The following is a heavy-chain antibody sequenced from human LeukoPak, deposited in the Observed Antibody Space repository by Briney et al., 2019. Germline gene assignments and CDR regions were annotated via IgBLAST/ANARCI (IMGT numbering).Heavy chain of an antibody. CDR2: IYYSGST. V-gene: IGHV4-59*01. CDR1: GGSISSYY. J-gene: IGHJ3*02. Sequence: SETLSLTCTVSGGSISSYYWSWIRQPPGKGLEWIGYIYYSGSTNYNPSLKSRVTISVDTSKNQFSLKLSSVTAADTAVYYCARAPLGYCSGGSCDDAFDIWGQGTMVTVSS. CDR3: ARAPLGYCSGGSCDDAFDI. D-gene: IGHD2-15*01.